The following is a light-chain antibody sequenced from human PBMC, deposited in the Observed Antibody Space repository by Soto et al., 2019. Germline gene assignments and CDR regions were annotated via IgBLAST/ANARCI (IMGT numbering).Light chain of an antibody. CDR2: EVS. CDR3: SSYINSITFVV. J-gene: IGLJ2*01. Sequence: QSALTQPASVSGSPGQPITIPCTGTSSDVGANNYVSWYQHHPGKAPKLLIYEVSNRPSGVSSRFSGSKSGNTASLTISGLQAEDEADYYCSSYINSITFVVFGGGTKVTVL. V-gene: IGLV2-14*01. CDR1: SSDVGANNY.